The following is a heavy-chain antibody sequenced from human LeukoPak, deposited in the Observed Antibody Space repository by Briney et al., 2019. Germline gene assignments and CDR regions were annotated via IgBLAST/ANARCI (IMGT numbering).Heavy chain of an antibody. CDR1: GGSISSYY. J-gene: IGHJ4*02. Sequence: SETLSLACTVSGGSISSYYCSWIRQPAGKGLEWIGRIYTSGSTNSNASLKSRVSMSVDTSKNQFSLKLSSVTAADTAVFYCARENSGSYREFDYWGQGTLVTVSS. D-gene: IGHD1-26*01. CDR3: ARENSGSYREFDY. CDR2: IYTSGST. V-gene: IGHV4-4*07.